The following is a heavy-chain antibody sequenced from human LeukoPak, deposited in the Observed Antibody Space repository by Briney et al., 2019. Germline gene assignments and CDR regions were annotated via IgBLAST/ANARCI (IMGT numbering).Heavy chain of an antibody. J-gene: IGHJ4*02. D-gene: IGHD3-10*01. CDR1: GFTFSGYG. CDR3: AKDRGFSYASGSSELDY. CDR2: ISFDGSHK. V-gene: IGHV3-30*18. Sequence: QSGGSLRLSCAASGFTFSGYGMHWVRLAPGKGLEWVAVISFDGSHKYYADSVQGRFTISRDNPRNTVYLQMNRLRDEDTARYYCAKDRGFSYASGSSELDYWGQGTPVTVSS.